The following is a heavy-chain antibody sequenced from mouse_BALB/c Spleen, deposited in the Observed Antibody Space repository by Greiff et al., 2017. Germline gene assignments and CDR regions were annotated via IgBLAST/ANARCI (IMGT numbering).Heavy chain of an antibody. CDR3: AREGRWGNYAVDY. CDR2: ISYDGSN. Sequence: EVKLQESGPGLVKPSQSLSLTCSVTGYSITSGYYWNWIRQFPGNKLEWMGYISYDGSNNYNPSLKNRISITRDTSKNQFFLKLNSVTTEDTATYYCAREGRWGNYAVDYGGQGTTLTVSS. D-gene: IGHD2-1*01. V-gene: IGHV3-6*02. J-gene: IGHJ2*01. CDR1: GYSITSGYY.